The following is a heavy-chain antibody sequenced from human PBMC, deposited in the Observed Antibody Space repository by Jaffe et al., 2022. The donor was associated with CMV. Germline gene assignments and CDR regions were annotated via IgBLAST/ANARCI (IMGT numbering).Heavy chain of an antibody. J-gene: IGHJ6*02. CDR2: INPNSGGT. CDR3: ARDPGVEVSAYGSLFGLGYYYGMDV. CDR1: GYTFTGYY. V-gene: IGHV1-2*02. D-gene: IGHD3-10*01. Sequence: QVQLVQSGAEVKKPGASVKVSCKASGYTFTGYYMHWVRQAPGQGLEWMGWINPNSGGTNYAQKFQGRVTMTRDTSISTAYMELSRLRSDDTAVYYCARDPGVEVSAYGSLFGLGYYYGMDVWGQGTTVTVSS.